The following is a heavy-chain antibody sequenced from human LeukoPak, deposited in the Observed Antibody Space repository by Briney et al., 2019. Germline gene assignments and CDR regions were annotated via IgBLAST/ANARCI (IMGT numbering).Heavy chain of an antibody. CDR2: ISYDGSKK. J-gene: IGHJ4*02. V-gene: IGHV3-30-3*01. Sequence: GSLRLSCAASGFTFSSYAMHWVRQAPGKGLEWVAVISYDGSKKYYADSVKGRFTISRDNSKNTLYLQMNSLRAEDTAVYYCAKKYYYGSGSYFPFDYWGQGALVTVSS. CDR3: AKKYYYGSGSYFPFDY. CDR1: GFTFSSYA. D-gene: IGHD3-10*01.